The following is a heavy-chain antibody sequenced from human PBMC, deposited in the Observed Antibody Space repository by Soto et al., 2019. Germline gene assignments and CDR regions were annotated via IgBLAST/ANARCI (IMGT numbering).Heavy chain of an antibody. D-gene: IGHD6-13*01. V-gene: IGHV1-8*01. CDR1: GYTFTIYD. CDR3: ARGSPGIAEFDY. J-gene: IGHJ4*02. Sequence: GAPVKGSCKASGYTFTIYDINWVLQATGQGLEWMGWMNPNSGNTGYAQKFQGRVTMTRNTSISTAYMELSSLRSEDTAVYYCARGSPGIAEFDYWGQGTLVTVSS. CDR2: MNPNSGNT.